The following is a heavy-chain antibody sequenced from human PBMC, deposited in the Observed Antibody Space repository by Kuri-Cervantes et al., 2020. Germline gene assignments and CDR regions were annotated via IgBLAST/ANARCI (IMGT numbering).Heavy chain of an antibody. Sequence: GESLKISCAASGFTFSSYAMHWVRQAPGKGLEWVAVISYDGSNKYYADSVKGRFTISRDNAKNSLYLQMNSLRAEDTAVYYCARDTSGPGYWGQGTLVTVSS. CDR1: GFTFSSYA. V-gene: IGHV3-30-3*01. J-gene: IGHJ4*02. CDR3: ARDTSGPGY. D-gene: IGHD6-19*01. CDR2: ISYDGSNK.